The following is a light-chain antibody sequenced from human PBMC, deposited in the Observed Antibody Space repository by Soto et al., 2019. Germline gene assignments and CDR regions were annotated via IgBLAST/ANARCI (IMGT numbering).Light chain of an antibody. Sequence: EIVLTQSPATLSLSPGERATLSCRASQSVSSYLAWYQQKPGQAPRLLIYDASNRATAIPARFSGSGSGTAFTIPISSLEPEDFAVYYCQQRSNWPPLTFGGGTKVEIK. CDR1: QSVSSY. CDR3: QQRSNWPPLT. CDR2: DAS. V-gene: IGKV3-11*01. J-gene: IGKJ4*01.